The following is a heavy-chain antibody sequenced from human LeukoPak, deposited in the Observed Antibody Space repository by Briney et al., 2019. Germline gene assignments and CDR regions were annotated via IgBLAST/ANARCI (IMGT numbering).Heavy chain of an antibody. D-gene: IGHD4-11*01. V-gene: IGHV4-39*01. CDR1: GDSISTPSYW. Sequence: SETLSLTCTVSGDSISTPSYWWGWMRQSPGKGLEWIGSTAYVGITSYNPSLRSRVTISIDTSKNQFSLQLTSVTAADTAVYYCTRLPLDYSVDQWGQGTLVSVSS. CDR2: TAYVGIT. J-gene: IGHJ4*02. CDR3: TRLPLDYSVDQ.